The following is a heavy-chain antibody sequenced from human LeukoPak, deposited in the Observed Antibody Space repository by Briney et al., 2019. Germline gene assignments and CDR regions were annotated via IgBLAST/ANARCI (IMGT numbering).Heavy chain of an antibody. D-gene: IGHD6-13*01. CDR2: INHSGST. J-gene: IGHJ3*02. V-gene: IGHV4-34*01. CDR3: ARAQYSGSWRDAFDI. CDR1: GGSFSGYY. Sequence: PSETLSLTCAVYGGSFSGYYWSWIRQPPGKGLEWIGEINHSGSTNYNPSLKSRVTISVDTSKNQFSLKLSSVTAADTAVYYCARAQYSGSWRDAFDIWGQGTMVTVSS.